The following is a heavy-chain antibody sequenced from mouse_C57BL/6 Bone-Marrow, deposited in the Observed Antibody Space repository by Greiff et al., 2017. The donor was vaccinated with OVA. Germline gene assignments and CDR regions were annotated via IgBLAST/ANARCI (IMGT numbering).Heavy chain of an antibody. V-gene: IGHV1-80*01. CDR2: IYPGDGDT. J-gene: IGHJ1*03. D-gene: IGHD2-10*02. CDR3: ARPSSYWYFDV. CDR1: GYAFSSYW. Sequence: VKLQESGAELVKPGASVKISCKASGYAFSSYWMNWVKQRPGKGLEWIGQIYPGDGDTNYNGKFKGKATLTADKSSSTAYMQLSSLTSEDSAVYFCARPSSYWYFDVWGTGTTVTVSS.